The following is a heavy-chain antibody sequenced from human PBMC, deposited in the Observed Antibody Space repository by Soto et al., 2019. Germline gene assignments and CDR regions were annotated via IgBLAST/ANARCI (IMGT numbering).Heavy chain of an antibody. J-gene: IGHJ6*02. V-gene: IGHV4-30-2*01. Sequence: PSETLSLTCAVSGGSISSGGYSWSWIRQPPGKGLEWIGYIYHSGSIYYNPSLKSRVTISVDRSKNQFSLKLSSVTAADTAVYNCARRLPGPSHKYYFAMDVWGQGTTVTVSS. D-gene: IGHD2-15*01. CDR3: ARRLPGPSHKYYFAMDV. CDR1: GGSISSGGYS. CDR2: IYHSGSI.